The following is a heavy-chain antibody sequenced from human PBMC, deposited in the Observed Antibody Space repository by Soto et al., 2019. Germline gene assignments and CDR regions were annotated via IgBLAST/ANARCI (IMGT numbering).Heavy chain of an antibody. CDR3: ASNVGYDFWSGYEAI. D-gene: IGHD3-3*01. Sequence: SETLSLTWRVSDVSIGSSSYCWGWIRKPPGKGLEWIGSIYYSGSAYYNPSLKSRVTISVDTSKNQFSLKLSSVTAADTAVYYCASNVGYDFWSGYEAIWGHGTMVTVSS. CDR2: IYYSGSA. J-gene: IGHJ3*02. V-gene: IGHV4-39*01. CDR1: DVSIGSSSYC.